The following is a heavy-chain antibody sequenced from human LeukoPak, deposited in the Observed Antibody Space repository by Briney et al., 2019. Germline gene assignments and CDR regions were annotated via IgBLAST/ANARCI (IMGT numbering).Heavy chain of an antibody. D-gene: IGHD5-12*01. Sequence: SETLSLSCTVSGASTSHFYWNWVRQPPGKGLEWIGYMHNSGSSNQSPSLKSRVTISIDTSKNQFSLQLTSVTAADTAMYFCARSAEWLRNAFDIWGQGTMVSVSS. J-gene: IGHJ3*02. CDR1: GASTSHFY. CDR2: MHNSGSS. V-gene: IGHV4-59*01. CDR3: ARSAEWLRNAFDI.